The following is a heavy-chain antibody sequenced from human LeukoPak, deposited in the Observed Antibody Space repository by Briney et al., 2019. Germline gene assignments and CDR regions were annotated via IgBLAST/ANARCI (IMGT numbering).Heavy chain of an antibody. CDR1: GYTLTELS. Sequence: GASVKVSCKVSGYTLTELSMHWVRQAPGKGLEWMGGFDPEDGETIYAQKFQGRVTMTEDTSTDTAYMELSSLRSEDTAVYYCATRVVPAATQSLAFDYWGQGTLVTVSS. J-gene: IGHJ4*02. CDR2: FDPEDGET. CDR3: ATRVVPAATQSLAFDY. D-gene: IGHD2-2*01. V-gene: IGHV1-24*01.